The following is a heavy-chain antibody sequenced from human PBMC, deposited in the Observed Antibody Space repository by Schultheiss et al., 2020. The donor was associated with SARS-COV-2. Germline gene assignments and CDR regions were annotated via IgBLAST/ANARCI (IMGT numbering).Heavy chain of an antibody. CDR2: IYTSGST. Sequence: SETLSLTCAVYGGSFSGYYWSWIRQPAGKGLEWIGRIYTSGSTNYNPSLKSRVTISVDTSKNQFSLKLSSVTAADTAVYYCARSLTSGFDYWGQGTLVTVSS. J-gene: IGHJ4*02. D-gene: IGHD3-3*01. V-gene: IGHV4-59*10. CDR1: GGSFSGYY. CDR3: ARSLTSGFDY.